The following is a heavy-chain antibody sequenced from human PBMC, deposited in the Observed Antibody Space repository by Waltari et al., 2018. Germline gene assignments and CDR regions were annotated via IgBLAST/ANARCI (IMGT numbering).Heavy chain of an antibody. Sequence: QVQLQESGPGLVKPSETLSLTCTVSGYSIRSTYYWGWIRQSPRKGLEWIGSIFHSGSTYYNASLKRRVTISVDTSKNQFSLKLSSVTAADTAVYYCATDPSYYGSGTYWAGWFDPWGQGTLVTVSS. D-gene: IGHD3-10*01. CDR2: IFHSGST. V-gene: IGHV4-38-2*02. J-gene: IGHJ5*02. CDR3: ATDPSYYGSGTYWAGWFDP. CDR1: GYSIRSTYY.